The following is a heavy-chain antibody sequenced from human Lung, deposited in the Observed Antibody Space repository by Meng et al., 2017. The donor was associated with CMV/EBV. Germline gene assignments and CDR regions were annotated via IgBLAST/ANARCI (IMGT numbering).Heavy chain of an antibody. Sequence: GQLHESGPGLGKPSQTLSLTCTVSGGSISSGDYYWSWIRQPPGKGLEWIGYIYYSGSTYYNPSLKSRVTISVDTSKNQFSLKLSSVTAADTAVYYCARALDTAMVTFDYWGQGTLVTASS. V-gene: IGHV4-30-4*08. CDR3: ARALDTAMVTFDY. CDR2: IYYSGST. CDR1: GGSISSGDYY. D-gene: IGHD5-18*01. J-gene: IGHJ4*02.